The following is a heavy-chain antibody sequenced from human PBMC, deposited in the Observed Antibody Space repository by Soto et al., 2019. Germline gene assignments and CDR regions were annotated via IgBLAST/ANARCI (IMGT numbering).Heavy chain of an antibody. Sequence: GGSLRLSCAVSGFTFTSYSMSWGRQAPGEGREGGANIQQDGSEKYYVDSVKGRFTISRDNANNSLYLQMNSLRAEDTAVYYSARALPGYCTTTDCYSYFDYWGQGTLVTVSS. CDR3: ARALPGYCTTTDCYSYFDY. D-gene: IGHD2-2*02. CDR2: IQQDGSEK. CDR1: GFTFTSYS. J-gene: IGHJ4*02. V-gene: IGHV3-7*03.